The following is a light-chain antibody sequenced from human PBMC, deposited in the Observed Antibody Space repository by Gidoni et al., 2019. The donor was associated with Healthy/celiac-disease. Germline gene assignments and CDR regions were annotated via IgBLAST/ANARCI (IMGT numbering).Light chain of an antibody. J-gene: IGKJ1*01. CDR3: QQYYSTPQT. V-gene: IGKV4-1*01. Sequence: DIVMTQSPDSLAVSLGERATINCKASQSVLYSSNNKNYLAWYQQNPGQPPQLLLYWASTRESGVPDRFSGSGSGTDFTLTISSLQAEDVAVYYCQQYYSTPQTFGQGTKVEIK. CDR2: WAS. CDR1: QSVLYSSNNKNY.